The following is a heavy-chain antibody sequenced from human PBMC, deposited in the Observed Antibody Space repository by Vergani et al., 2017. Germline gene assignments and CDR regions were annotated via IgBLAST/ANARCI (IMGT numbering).Heavy chain of an antibody. CDR2: IKSDESIK. CDR3: VRARCSGPCFMSNWFDS. V-gene: IGHV3-74*01. Sequence: EVQLVESGGGLIHPGGSLRLSCEGSGFSFSGYWMHWVRHSPEKGLVWVSRIKSDESIKNYSDSVKGRFTISRDNAKNTLYLEMNSLRGDDTAIYYCVRARCSGPCFMSNWFDSWGQGTLVTVSS. J-gene: IGHJ5*01. D-gene: IGHD5-12*01. CDR1: GFSFSGYW.